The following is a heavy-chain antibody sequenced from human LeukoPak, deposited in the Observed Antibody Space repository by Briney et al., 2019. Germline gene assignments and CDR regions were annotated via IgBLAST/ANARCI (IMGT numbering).Heavy chain of an antibody. CDR3: ARGSRDTAYGY. J-gene: IGHJ4*02. V-gene: IGHV4-59*01. Sequence: SETLSLTCTVPGGSISSYYWSWIRQPPGKGLEWIGYIYYSGSTNYDPSLKSRVTISVDTSKNQFSLKLSSVTAADTAVYYCARGSRDTAYGYWGQGALVTVSS. D-gene: IGHD5-18*01. CDR1: GGSISSYY. CDR2: IYYSGST.